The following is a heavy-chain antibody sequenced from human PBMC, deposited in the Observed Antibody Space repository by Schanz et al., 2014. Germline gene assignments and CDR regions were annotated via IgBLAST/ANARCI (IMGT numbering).Heavy chain of an antibody. Sequence: VQLLQSGGALVQPGGSLRLSCSASGFTFSTYAMSWARQTPGKGLEWVSSITTGGNTYYRDSVKGRFIVSRDNSKNTLYLERNRLRVDDTAVYYCAKAGSGWSTAGYYYWGQGTLVAVSS. V-gene: IGHV3-23*01. D-gene: IGHD6-19*01. CDR1: GFTFSTYA. CDR2: ITTGGNT. J-gene: IGHJ4*02. CDR3: AKAGSGWSTAGYYY.